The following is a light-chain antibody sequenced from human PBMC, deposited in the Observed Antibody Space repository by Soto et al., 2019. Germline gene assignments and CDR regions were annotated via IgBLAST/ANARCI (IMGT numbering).Light chain of an antibody. J-gene: IGKJ1*01. V-gene: IGKV3-15*01. CDR1: QSVSTN. CDR3: QQYYTWPRT. CDR2: GAS. Sequence: EIVMTQSPGTLSVSPGEGATLSCRASQSVSTNLAWYQQKPDQAPRLLIYGASTTATGMPARFSGSGSGTEFTLTISSLQSEDVSVSYCQQYYTWPRTFGQGTRVEIK.